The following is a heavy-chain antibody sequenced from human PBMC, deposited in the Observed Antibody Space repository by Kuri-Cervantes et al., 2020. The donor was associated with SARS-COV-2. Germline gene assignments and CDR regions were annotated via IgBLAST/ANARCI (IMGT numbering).Heavy chain of an antibody. Sequence: SGVTLVLPTETFTLTCKVSGFARSHARMGVSWIRQPPGKALEWLSHIFSNEEKSYSTPMKSRLTISKDTSKSQVVLTMTNMDPVDTATYYWARIRQHAIFGWGGYYYYYMDVWGKGTTVTVSS. D-gene: IGHD3-3*01. CDR1: GFARSHARMG. CDR2: IFSNEEK. V-gene: IGHV2-26*01. CDR3: ARIRQHAIFGWGGYYYYYMDV. J-gene: IGHJ6*03.